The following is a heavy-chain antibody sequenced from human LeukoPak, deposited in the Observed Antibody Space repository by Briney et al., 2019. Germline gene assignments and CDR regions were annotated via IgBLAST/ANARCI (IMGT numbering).Heavy chain of an antibody. J-gene: IGHJ2*01. CDR3: ARDKVYYYDSSGYSYYWYFDL. CDR1: GFTVSSNY. Sequence: GGSLRLSCVASGFTVSSNYMSWVAQAPGKGLEWVSVIYSGGSTYYAESVKGRFTISRDNSKNTLYLQMNSLRAEDTAVYYCARDKVYYYDSSGYSYYWYFDLWGRGTLVTVSS. V-gene: IGHV3-66*01. CDR2: IYSGGST. D-gene: IGHD3-22*01.